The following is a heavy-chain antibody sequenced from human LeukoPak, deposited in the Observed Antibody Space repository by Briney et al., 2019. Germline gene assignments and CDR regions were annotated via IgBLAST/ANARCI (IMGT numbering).Heavy chain of an antibody. CDR3: ARYDSTWDNFDY. CDR2: IHTSGST. Sequence: PSETLSLTCTVSGGSINAYYWTWIRQPAGEGLEWIGRIHTSGSTYYNPSLKGRALMTLDKPNNQFSLELKSLTAADTAVYYCARYDSTWDNFDYWGQGTRVTVSS. D-gene: IGHD3-22*01. V-gene: IGHV4-4*07. CDR1: GGSINAYY. J-gene: IGHJ4*02.